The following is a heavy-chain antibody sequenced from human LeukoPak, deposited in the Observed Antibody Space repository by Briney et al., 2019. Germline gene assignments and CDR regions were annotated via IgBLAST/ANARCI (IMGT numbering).Heavy chain of an antibody. CDR1: GYTFTGYY. J-gene: IGHJ6*03. CDR2: INPNSGGT. CDR3: ARWRAVAGTYYYYYMDV. V-gene: IGHV1-2*02. D-gene: IGHD6-19*01. Sequence: ASVKVSCKASGYTFTGYYMHWVRQAPGQGLEWMGWINPNSGGTNYAQKFQGRVTMTRDTSISTAYMELGRLRSDDTAVYYCARWRAVAGTYYYYYMDVWGKGTTVTVSS.